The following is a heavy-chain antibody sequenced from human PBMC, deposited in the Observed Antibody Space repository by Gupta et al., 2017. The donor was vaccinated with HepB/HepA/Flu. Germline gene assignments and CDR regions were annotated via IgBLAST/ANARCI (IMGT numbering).Heavy chain of an antibody. J-gene: IGHJ5*02. CDR1: GGSISSSSYY. CDR2: IYYRGST. CDR3: ARRPSANRYCSSTSGYFDP. V-gene: IGHV4-39*01. Sequence: QLQLQESGPGLVKPSETLSLTCTVSGGSISSSSYYWGWIRQPPGKGQEWMGSIYYRGSTYDNPSLKSRVTISVDTSKNQFSLKLSSVTAADTAVYYCARRPSANRYCSSTSGYFDPWGQGTLVTVSA. D-gene: IGHD2-2*01.